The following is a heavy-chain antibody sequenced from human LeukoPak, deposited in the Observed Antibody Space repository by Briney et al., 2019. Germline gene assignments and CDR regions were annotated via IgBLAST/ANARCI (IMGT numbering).Heavy chain of an antibody. CDR3: ARDRGSSGLPGDY. J-gene: IGHJ4*02. D-gene: IGHD3-22*01. Sequence: GGSLRLSCSASGFTFSSYWMHWVRQAPGKGLVWVARINSDGSSTSYADSVKGRFTISRDNAKNTLYLQMNSLRAEDTAVYYCARDRGSSGLPGDYWGQGTLVTVSS. V-gene: IGHV3-74*01. CDR1: GFTFSSYW. CDR2: INSDGSST.